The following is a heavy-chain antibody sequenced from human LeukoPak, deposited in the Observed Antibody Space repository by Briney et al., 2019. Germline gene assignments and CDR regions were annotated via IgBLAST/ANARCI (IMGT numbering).Heavy chain of an antibody. Sequence: SETLSLTCTVSGGSISSYYWSWIRQPPGKGLEWIGEINHSGSTNYNPSLKSRVTISVDTSKNQFSLKLSSVTAADTAVYYCARDSLRGGIAAAYHYFDYWGQGTLVTVSS. D-gene: IGHD6-13*01. J-gene: IGHJ4*02. V-gene: IGHV4-34*01. CDR2: INHSGST. CDR1: GGSISSYY. CDR3: ARDSLRGGIAAAYHYFDY.